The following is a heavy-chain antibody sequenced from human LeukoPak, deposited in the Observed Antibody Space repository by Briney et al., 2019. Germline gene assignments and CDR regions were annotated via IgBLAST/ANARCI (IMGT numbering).Heavy chain of an antibody. CDR2: IGTAGDT. Sequence: PGGSLRLSCAASGFTFSSYDMHWVRQATGKGLEWVSAIGTAGDTYYPGSVKGRFTISRENAKNSLYLQMNSLRAADTAVYYCARVYYYGSGSNRSGLDYWGQGTLVTVSS. CDR3: ARVYYYGSGSNRSGLDY. D-gene: IGHD3-10*01. V-gene: IGHV3-13*04. J-gene: IGHJ4*02. CDR1: GFTFSSYD.